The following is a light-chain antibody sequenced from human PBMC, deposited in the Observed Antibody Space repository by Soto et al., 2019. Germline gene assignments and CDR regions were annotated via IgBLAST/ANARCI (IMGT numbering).Light chain of an antibody. Sequence: DIHMTQSPSSLSASVGDRVTITCRASQSISSYLNWYQQKPGKAPKLLIYAASSLQSGVPSRFSGSGSGTDFTLTISSLQPEDFATYYCLQYKNSPITFGQGTRLEIK. CDR2: AAS. V-gene: IGKV1-39*01. CDR3: LQYKNSPIT. CDR1: QSISSY. J-gene: IGKJ5*01.